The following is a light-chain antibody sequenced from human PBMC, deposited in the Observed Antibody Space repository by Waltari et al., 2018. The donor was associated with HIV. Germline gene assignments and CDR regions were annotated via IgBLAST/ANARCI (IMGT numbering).Light chain of an antibody. V-gene: IGKV1-9*01. CDR1: QDLNSY. Sequence: DIQLTQSPSFLSASVGDRVTITCRASQDLNSYLAWYQHKLGQAPKLLIYGASTLQTGVPSRFSGSGSGTEYTLTIKSLQPDDFATYYCQNLNTFPLFTFGPGTKVDVK. J-gene: IGKJ3*01. CDR3: QNLNTFPLFT. CDR2: GAS.